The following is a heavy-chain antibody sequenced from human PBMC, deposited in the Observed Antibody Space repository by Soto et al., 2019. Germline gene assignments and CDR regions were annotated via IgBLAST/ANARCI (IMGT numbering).Heavy chain of an antibody. CDR1: GFTVNSDY. V-gene: IGHV3-53*02. CDR2: IYAGGST. J-gene: IGHJ4*02. D-gene: IGHD3-10*01. Sequence: EVQLVETGGGLTQPGGSLRLSCENSGFTVNSDYMSWVRQAPGKGLEWVSIIYAGGSTYYADSVRGRFTISSDNSRNTLYLQMNSLRVEDMAVYYCARSFDYGYIHHWGQGTLVTVSS. CDR3: ARSFDYGYIHH.